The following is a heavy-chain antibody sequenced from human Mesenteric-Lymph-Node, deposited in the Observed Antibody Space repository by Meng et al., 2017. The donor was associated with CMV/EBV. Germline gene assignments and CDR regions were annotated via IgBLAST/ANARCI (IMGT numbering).Heavy chain of an antibody. V-gene: IGHV4-39*01. J-gene: IGHJ4*02. D-gene: IGHD6-6*01. Sequence: GSLRLSCIVSGDSISSSTYYWGWIHQPPGKGLEWIGSIYYSGSTYYNPSLKSRVTISVDTSKNQFSLKLSSVTAADTAVYYCASTGSMAARVFRYWGQGTLVTVSS. CDR3: ASTGSMAARVFRY. CDR1: GDSISSSTYY. CDR2: IYYSGST.